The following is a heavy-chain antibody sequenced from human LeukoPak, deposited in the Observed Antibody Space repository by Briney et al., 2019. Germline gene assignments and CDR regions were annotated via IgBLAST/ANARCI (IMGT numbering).Heavy chain of an antibody. J-gene: IGHJ5*02. CDR2: INHSGST. V-gene: IGHV4-34*01. CDR3: ARGGSTFGVDP. D-gene: IGHD3-16*01. CDR1: GFTFSSYA. Sequence: GSLRLSCAASGFTFSSYAMSWVRQAPGKGLEWIGEINHSGSTNYNPSLKSRVTISVDTSKNQFSLKLSSVTAADTAVYYCARGGSTFGVDPWGQGTLVTVSS.